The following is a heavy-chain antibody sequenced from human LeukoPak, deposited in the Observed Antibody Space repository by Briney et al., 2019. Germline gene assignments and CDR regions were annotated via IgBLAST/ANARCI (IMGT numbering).Heavy chain of an antibody. D-gene: IGHD6-19*01. CDR1: GFTFGDYA. Sequence: GGSLRLSCTASGFTFGDYAMNWFRQAPGKGLEWVGFIRSKAFGGTTEYAASVKGRFTISRDDSKSIAYLQMNSLKTEDTAMYYCGAVAGSDFDYWGQGTLVTVSS. CDR2: IRSKAFGGTT. J-gene: IGHJ4*02. CDR3: GAVAGSDFDY. V-gene: IGHV3-49*03.